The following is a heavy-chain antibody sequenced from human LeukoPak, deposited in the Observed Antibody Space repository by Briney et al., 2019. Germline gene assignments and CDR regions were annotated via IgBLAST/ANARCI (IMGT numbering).Heavy chain of an antibody. V-gene: IGHV1-8*02. CDR2: MNPNSGNT. CDR1: GYTFTGYY. J-gene: IGHJ4*02. Sequence: ASVKVSCKASGYTFTGYYMHWVRQAPGQGLEWMGWMNPNSGNTGYAQKFQGRVTMTRNTSISTAYMELSSLRSEDTAVYYCAIDFWSGYDRDYWGQGTLVTVSS. CDR3: AIDFWSGYDRDY. D-gene: IGHD3-3*01.